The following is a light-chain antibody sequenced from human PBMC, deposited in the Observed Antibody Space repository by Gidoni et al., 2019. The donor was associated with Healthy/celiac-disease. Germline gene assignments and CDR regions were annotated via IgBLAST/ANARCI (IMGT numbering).Light chain of an antibody. CDR2: EGS. CDR3: CSYAGSSTFVV. CDR1: SSDVGSYNL. Sequence: QSALTQPASVSGSPGQSLTISCTGTSSDVGSYNLVSWYQQHPGKAPKLMIYEGSKRPSGVSNRFSGSKSGNTASLTISGLQAEDEADYYCCSYAGSSTFVVFGTGTKVTVL. J-gene: IGLJ1*01. V-gene: IGLV2-23*03.